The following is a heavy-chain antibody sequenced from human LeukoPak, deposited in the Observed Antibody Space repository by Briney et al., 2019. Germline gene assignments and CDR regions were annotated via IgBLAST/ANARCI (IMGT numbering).Heavy chain of an antibody. CDR2: IYSGGST. CDR3: ARGSGSYRTPYYYMDV. J-gene: IGHJ6*03. CDR1: GFTVSSNY. Sequence: GGSLRLSCAASGFTVSSNYMSWVRQAPGKGLEWVSIIYSGGSTYYADSVKGRFTISRDNSKNTLYLQMNSLRAEDTAVYYCARGSGSYRTPYYYMDVWGKGTTVTVSS. V-gene: IGHV3-53*01. D-gene: IGHD3-10*01.